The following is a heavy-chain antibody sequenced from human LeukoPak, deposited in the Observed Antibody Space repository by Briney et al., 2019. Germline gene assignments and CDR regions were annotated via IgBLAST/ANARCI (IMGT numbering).Heavy chain of an antibody. V-gene: IGHV3-74*01. CDR1: GFTFSDYW. Sequence: GGSLRLSCAASGFTFSDYWRHWVRQAPGKGLVWVSRINTDGSITNYADSVKGRFSISRDNAKNTLYLQMSSLRAEDTAVYYCARDRGPRTGFMVREAYDYWGQGTLVTVSS. D-gene: IGHD3-10*01. CDR2: INTDGSIT. J-gene: IGHJ4*02. CDR3: ARDRGPRTGFMVREAYDY.